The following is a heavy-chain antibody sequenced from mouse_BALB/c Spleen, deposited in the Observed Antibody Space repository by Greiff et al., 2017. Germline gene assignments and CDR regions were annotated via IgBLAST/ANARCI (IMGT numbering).Heavy chain of an antibody. D-gene: IGHD2-1*01. CDR2: INPSTGYT. CDR1: GYTFTSYW. J-gene: IGHJ4*01. V-gene: IGHV1-7*01. Sequence: QVQLQQSGAELAKPGASVKMSCKASGYTFTSYWMHWVKQRPGQGLEWIGYINPSTGYTEYNQKFKDKATLTADKSSSTAYMQLSSLTSEDSAVYYCARDYGNLHYYAMDYWGQGTSVTVSS. CDR3: ARDYGNLHYYAMDY.